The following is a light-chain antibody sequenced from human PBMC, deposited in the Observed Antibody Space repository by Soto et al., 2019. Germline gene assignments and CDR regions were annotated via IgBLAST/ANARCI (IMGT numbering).Light chain of an antibody. CDR3: QSYDSSLSGSVV. J-gene: IGLJ2*01. CDR1: SSNIGAGYD. Sequence: QAVVTQPPSVSGAPGQRVTISCTGSSSNIGAGYDVHWYQQLPGTAPKLLIFDNSNQPSGVPDRISGSRSGTSASLAITGLQAEDEADYYCQSYDSSLSGSVVFGGGTKLTVL. V-gene: IGLV1-40*01. CDR2: DNS.